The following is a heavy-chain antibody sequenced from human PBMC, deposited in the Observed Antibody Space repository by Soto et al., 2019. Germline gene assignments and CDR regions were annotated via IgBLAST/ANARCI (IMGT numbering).Heavy chain of an antibody. CDR3: APWFGAFDY. CDR2: ISYDGSNK. CDR1: GFTFSSYG. D-gene: IGHD3-10*01. V-gene: IGHV3-30*03. Sequence: QVQLVESGGGVVQPGRSLRLSCAASGFTFSSYGMHWVRQAPGKGLEWVAVISYDGSNKYYSDSVKGRFNISRDNSKHTLYLQMNSVRAEDTAVYYCAPWFGAFDYWGQGTLVTVSS. J-gene: IGHJ4*02.